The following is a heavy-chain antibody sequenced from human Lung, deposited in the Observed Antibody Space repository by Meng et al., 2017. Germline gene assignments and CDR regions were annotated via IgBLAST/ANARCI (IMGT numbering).Heavy chain of an antibody. CDR1: AGSFSDYS. J-gene: IGHJ4*02. V-gene: IGHV4-34*01. CDR3: ARGPATMAHDFDY. D-gene: IGHD5-24*01. CDR2: INNSGST. Sequence: QGRVNRWDEGLLKPSENLSLTRVLAAGSFSDYSLGWFRTPPGKGLEWIGEINNSGSTTYTPSLESGATLSEDTSQNTLSLKLSSVPAADSAVYYCARGPATMAHDFDYWGQGTLVTVSS.